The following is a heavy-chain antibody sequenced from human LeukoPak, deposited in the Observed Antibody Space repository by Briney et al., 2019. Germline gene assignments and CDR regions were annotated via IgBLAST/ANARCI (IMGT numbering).Heavy chain of an antibody. CDR2: INPNSGGT. D-gene: IGHD3-10*01. CDR1: GYTFTGYY. Sequence: ASVKVSCKASGYTFTGYYMHWVRQAPGQGLEWMGWINPNSGGTNYAQKFQGRVTMTRDTSISTAYMELSRLRSDDTAVYYCAREKVKGYYGSGSPSFGYNWFDPWGQGTLVTVSS. CDR3: AREKVKGYYGSGSPSFGYNWFDP. J-gene: IGHJ5*02. V-gene: IGHV1-2*02.